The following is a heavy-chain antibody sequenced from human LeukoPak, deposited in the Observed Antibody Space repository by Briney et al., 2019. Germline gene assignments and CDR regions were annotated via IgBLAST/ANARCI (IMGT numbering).Heavy chain of an antibody. D-gene: IGHD3-16*01. Sequence: ASVKVSCKASGYTFNSHGISWIRQAPRQGHEWMGWISGDYGYTKYAQKFQGRVIMTTDTSTDTSYMELRSLRSDDTAVYYCARNKTTGGGGFDYWGQGTLITVSS. V-gene: IGHV1-18*04. CDR2: ISGDYGYT. CDR1: GYTFNSHG. J-gene: IGHJ4*02. CDR3: ARNKTTGGGGFDY.